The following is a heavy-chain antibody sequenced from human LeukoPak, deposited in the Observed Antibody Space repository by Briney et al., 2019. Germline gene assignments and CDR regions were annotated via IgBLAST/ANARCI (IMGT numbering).Heavy chain of an antibody. CDR1: GGSISSGGYY. V-gene: IGHV4-30-2*01. Sequence: PSETLSLTCTVSGGSISSGGYYWSWIRQPPGKGLEWIGYIYHSGSTYYNPSLKSRVTISVDRSKNQFSLKLSSVTAADTAVYYCARGEGYGSGRGGANWGQGTLVTVSS. D-gene: IGHD3-10*01. CDR3: ARGEGYGSGRGGAN. CDR2: IYHSGST. J-gene: IGHJ4*02.